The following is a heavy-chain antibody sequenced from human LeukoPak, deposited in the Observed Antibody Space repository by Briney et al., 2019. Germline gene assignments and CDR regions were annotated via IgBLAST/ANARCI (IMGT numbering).Heavy chain of an antibody. CDR3: AGSYGSASYYLYYFDY. CDR2: VSGSGDST. Sequence: GGSLRLSCAASGFTFSTYAMSWVRQAPGKGLEWVSAVSGSGDSTYYADSVKGRFTISRDNSKNTLYLQMNSLRVEDTAVYYCAGSYGSASYYLYYFDYWGQGTLVTVSS. CDR1: GFTFSTYA. J-gene: IGHJ4*02. V-gene: IGHV3-23*01. D-gene: IGHD3-10*01.